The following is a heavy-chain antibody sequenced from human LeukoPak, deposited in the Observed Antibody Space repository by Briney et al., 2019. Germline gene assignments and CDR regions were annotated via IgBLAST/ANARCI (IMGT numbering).Heavy chain of an antibody. CDR2: ISDSGTAV. V-gene: IGHV3-48*03. D-gene: IGHD3-16*01. CDR3: ARDVWDY. CDR1: GFIFSNRE. J-gene: IGHJ4*02. Sequence: GGSLRLSCAASGFIFSNREMIWVRQAPGKGLEWVSYISDSGTAVYYADSVKGRFTISRDNAKNSLYLQMNSLRAEDTALYYCARDVWDYWGQGTLVTVSS.